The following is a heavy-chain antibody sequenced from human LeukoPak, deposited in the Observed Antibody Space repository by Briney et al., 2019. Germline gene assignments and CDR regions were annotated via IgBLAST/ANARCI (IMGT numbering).Heavy chain of an antibody. CDR1: GGSISSGDYY. CDR3: ARVSDYYDRSGYKDSLVDY. V-gene: IGHV4-30-4*08. Sequence: PSQTLSLTCTVSGGSISSGDYYWSWIRHPPGRGLEWIGYIYYSGSTYYNPSFKSRVTISVDMSMDQFSLKLSSVTAADTAVYSCARVSDYYDRSGYKDSLVDYWGQGTLVTVSS. J-gene: IGHJ4*02. D-gene: IGHD3-22*01. CDR2: IYYSGST.